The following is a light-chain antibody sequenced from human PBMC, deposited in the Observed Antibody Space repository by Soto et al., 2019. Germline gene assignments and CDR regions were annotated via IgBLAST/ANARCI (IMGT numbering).Light chain of an antibody. Sequence: EIVLTQSPGTLSLSPGERATLSCRASQSVSSSSYLAWYQQKPGQAPRLLIYGASSRATGIPDRFSGSGSGTDFTRTISRLEPEDFAVYYCQQYGNSPLTFGGGTKVEIK. V-gene: IGKV3-20*01. CDR3: QQYGNSPLT. CDR1: QSVSSSSY. J-gene: IGKJ4*01. CDR2: GAS.